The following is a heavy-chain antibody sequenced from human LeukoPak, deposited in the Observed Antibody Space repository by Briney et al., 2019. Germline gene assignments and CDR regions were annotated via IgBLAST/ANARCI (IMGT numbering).Heavy chain of an antibody. J-gene: IGHJ4*02. CDR1: VVTFSSYA. CDR2: ISYDGSNK. V-gene: IGHV3-30*01. D-gene: IGHD4-17*01. CDR3: ARVDYGDYLTVDY. Sequence: GGSLRLSCAVSVVTFSSYARQWVRQAPGKGLERVAVISYDGSNKYYADSVKGRFTISRDNSKDTLYLQMNSLRAEDTAVYYCARVDYGDYLTVDYWGQGTLVTVSS.